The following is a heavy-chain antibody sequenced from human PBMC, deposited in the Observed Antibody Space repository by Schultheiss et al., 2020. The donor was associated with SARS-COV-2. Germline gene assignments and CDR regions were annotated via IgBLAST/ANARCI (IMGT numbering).Heavy chain of an antibody. D-gene: IGHD6-6*01. CDR3: ASLAEYSSSLPHFDY. CDR1: GFTVSSNY. V-gene: IGHV3-66*03. Sequence: GESLKISCAASGFTVSSNYMSWVRQASGKGLEWVSVIYSCGSTYYADSVKGRFTISRDNSKNTLYLQMNSLRAEDTAVYYCASLAEYSSSLPHFDYWGQGTLVTVSS. CDR2: IYSCGST. J-gene: IGHJ4*02.